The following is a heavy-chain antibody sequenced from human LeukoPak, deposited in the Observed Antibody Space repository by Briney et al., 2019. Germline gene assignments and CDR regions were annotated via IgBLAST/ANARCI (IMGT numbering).Heavy chain of an antibody. CDR1: GFTFSSYA. D-gene: IGHD2-2*01. CDR2: TSGSGGST. J-gene: IGHJ3*01. V-gene: IGHV3-23*01. Sequence: PGGSLRLSCAASGFTFSSYAMSWVRQAPGEGLEWVSATSGSGGSTYYADFVKGRFTISRDNSKNTLYLQMNSLRAEDTAVYYCAKGVIAVPAATLAFDVWGQGTMVTVSS. CDR3: AKGVIAVPAATLAFDV.